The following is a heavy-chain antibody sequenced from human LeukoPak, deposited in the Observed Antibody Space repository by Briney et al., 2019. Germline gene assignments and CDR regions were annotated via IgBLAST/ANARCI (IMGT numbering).Heavy chain of an antibody. J-gene: IGHJ2*01. Sequence: GGSLRLSCAASGISISSDFMSWVRKAPGKGMEWVSIIYNGVNTDYADSVKGRFTISRDISKNTLYLQMNSLRPEDTAVYYCARCPQGEYFDLWGRGTLVTVSS. V-gene: IGHV3-66*01. D-gene: IGHD3-10*01. CDR1: GISISSDF. CDR2: IYNGVNT. CDR3: ARCPQGEYFDL.